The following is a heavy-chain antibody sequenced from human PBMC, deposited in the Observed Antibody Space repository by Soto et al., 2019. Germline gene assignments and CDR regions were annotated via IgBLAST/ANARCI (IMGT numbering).Heavy chain of an antibody. J-gene: IGHJ5*02. CDR3: ARERTIFDPLDWYNWFDP. D-gene: IGHD3-3*01. Sequence: ASVKVSCKASGYTFTSYDINWVRQATGQGLEWMGWMNPNSGNTGYAQKFQGRVTMTRNTSISTAYMELSSLRSEDTAVYYCARERTIFDPLDWYNWFDPWGQGTLVTVSS. CDR1: GYTFTSYD. CDR2: MNPNSGNT. V-gene: IGHV1-8*01.